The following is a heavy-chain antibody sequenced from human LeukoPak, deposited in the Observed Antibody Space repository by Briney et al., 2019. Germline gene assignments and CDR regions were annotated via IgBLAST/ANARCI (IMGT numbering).Heavy chain of an antibody. CDR2: IKEDGSEK. D-gene: IGHD2-2*01. J-gene: IGHJ6*04. V-gene: IGHV3-7*03. Sequence: GGPLRLSCAASGFIFSSYWMSWVRQAPGKGLEWVANIKEDGSEKYYVDSVKGRLTISRDNAKNSLYLQTNSLRAEDTAVYYCARRALRYCSSTSCPAQYYGVDVWGKGTTVTVSS. CDR3: ARRALRYCSSTSCPAQYYGVDV. CDR1: GFIFSSYW.